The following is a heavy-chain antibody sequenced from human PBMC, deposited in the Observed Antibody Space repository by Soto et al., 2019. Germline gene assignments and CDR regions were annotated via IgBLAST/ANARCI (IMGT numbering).Heavy chain of an antibody. CDR2: ISSSSSYI. V-gene: IGHV3-21*01. Sequence: EVQLVESGGGLVKPGGSLRLSCAASGFTFSSYSMNWVRQAPGKGLEWVSSISSSSSYIYYADSVKGRFTISRDNAKKPXYXXMNSLRAEDTAVYYCARDLDCSGGSCYAYYYGMDVWGQGTTVTVSS. CDR3: ARDLDCSGGSCYAYYYGMDV. D-gene: IGHD2-15*01. J-gene: IGHJ6*02. CDR1: GFTFSSYS.